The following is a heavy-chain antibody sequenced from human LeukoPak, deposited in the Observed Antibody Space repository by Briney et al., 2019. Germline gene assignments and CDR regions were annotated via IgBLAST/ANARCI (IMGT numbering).Heavy chain of an antibody. V-gene: IGHV4-59*08. CDR3: ARQLDEVAARPVDY. Sequence: SETLSLTCTVSGGSISSYYWSWIRQPPGKGLEWIGYIYYSGSTNYNPSLKSRVTISVDTSKNQFSLKLSSVTAADTAVYYCARQLDEVAARPVDYWGQGTLVTVSS. J-gene: IGHJ4*02. D-gene: IGHD6-6*01. CDR2: IYYSGST. CDR1: GGSISSYY.